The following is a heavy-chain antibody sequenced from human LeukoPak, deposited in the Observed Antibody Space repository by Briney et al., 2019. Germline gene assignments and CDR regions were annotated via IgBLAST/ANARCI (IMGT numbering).Heavy chain of an antibody. CDR1: GFTFSSYA. CDR2: IRSDTTSK. CDR3: AKDRDGSGTYEKFLDV. V-gene: IGHV3-30*02. J-gene: IGHJ6*02. Sequence: GGSLRLSCAASGFTFSSYAMHWVRQAPGRGLEWVALIRSDTTSKYYADSVKGRFTVSRDNSKKTLYLEMNGLRAEDTAVYHCAKDRDGSGTYEKFLDVWGQGTMVTVSS. D-gene: IGHD3-10*01.